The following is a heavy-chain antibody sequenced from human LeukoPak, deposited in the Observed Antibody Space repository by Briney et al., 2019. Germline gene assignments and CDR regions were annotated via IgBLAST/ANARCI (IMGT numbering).Heavy chain of an antibody. CDR1: GFTFSSYA. V-gene: IGHV3-23*01. D-gene: IGHD1-26*01. CDR3: SRQGSYYDALDI. Sequence: HPGGSLRLSCAASGFTFSSYAMSWVRQAPGKGLEWVSAISGSGGSTYYADSVKGRFTISRDNAKNSLYLQMNSLRAEDTAVYYCSRQGSYYDALDIWGQGTMVTVSS. CDR2: ISGSGGST. J-gene: IGHJ3*02.